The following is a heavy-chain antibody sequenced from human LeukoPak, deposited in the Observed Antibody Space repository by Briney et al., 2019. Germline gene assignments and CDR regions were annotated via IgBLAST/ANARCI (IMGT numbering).Heavy chain of an antibody. D-gene: IGHD6-19*01. CDR2: INPNSGGT. V-gene: IGHV1-2*04. CDR3: ARLGIAVAGFDY. J-gene: IGHJ4*02. Sequence: GASVKVSSKASGYTFTVYYMHWVRQAPGQGLEWMGWINPNSGGTNYAQKFQGWVTMTRDTSISTAYMELSRLRSDDTAVYYCARLGIAVAGFDYWGQGTLVTVSS. CDR1: GYTFTVYY.